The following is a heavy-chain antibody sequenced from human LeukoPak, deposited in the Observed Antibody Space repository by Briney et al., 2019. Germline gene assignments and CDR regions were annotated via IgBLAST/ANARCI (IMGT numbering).Heavy chain of an antibody. J-gene: IGHJ4*02. Sequence: PSQTLSLTCTVSGGSISSGGYYWSWIRQHPGKGLEWIGYIYYNGSTYYNPSLKSRVTISVDTSKNQFSLKLSSVTAADTAVYYCARGDYDILTGYRYFDYWGQGTLVTVSS. CDR3: ARGDYDILTGYRYFDY. CDR2: IYYNGST. D-gene: IGHD3-9*01. CDR1: GGSISSGGYY. V-gene: IGHV4-31*03.